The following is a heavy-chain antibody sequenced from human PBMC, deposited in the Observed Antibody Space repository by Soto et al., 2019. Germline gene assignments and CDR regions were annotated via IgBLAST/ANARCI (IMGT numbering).Heavy chain of an antibody. D-gene: IGHD2-2*01. CDR3: ARSSSSWPHY. CDR2: ISDTGGGT. CDR1: GLTFSSFS. J-gene: IGHJ4*02. V-gene: IGHV3-23*01. Sequence: GGSLRLSCAASGLTFSSFSFNWVRQAPGKGLEWVSGISDTGGGTYYADSVKGRFTISRDTSKNTLYLQMDSLRAEDTAVYYCARSSSSWPHYWGQGTLVTVSS.